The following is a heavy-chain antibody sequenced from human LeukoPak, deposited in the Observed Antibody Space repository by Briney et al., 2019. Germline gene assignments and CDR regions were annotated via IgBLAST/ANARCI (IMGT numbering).Heavy chain of an antibody. CDR2: IYHSGST. J-gene: IGHJ4*02. CDR1: GGSISSSSYY. Sequence: SEPLSLTCTVSGGSISSSSYYWGWIRQPPGKGLEWIGSIYHSGSTYYNPSLKSRVTISVDTSKDQFSLKLSSVTAADTAVYYCARRIAARPINYFDYWGQGTLVTVSS. CDR3: ARRIAARPINYFDY. V-gene: IGHV4-39*01. D-gene: IGHD6-6*01.